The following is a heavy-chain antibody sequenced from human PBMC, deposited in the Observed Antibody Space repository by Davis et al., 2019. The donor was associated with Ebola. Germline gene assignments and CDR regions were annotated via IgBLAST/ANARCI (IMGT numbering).Heavy chain of an antibody. Sequence: RGSLRLSCAGSGFTFSSYSISWVRQAPGKGLEWVANIKEDGSEKYYVDSVKGRFTISRDNAKNSLYLQMNSLRAEDTAVYYCARGRGHYEYSGGDYWGQGTLVIVSS. J-gene: IGHJ4*02. CDR2: IKEDGSEK. CDR3: ARGRGHYEYSGGDY. D-gene: IGHD2-21*01. CDR1: GFTFSSYS. V-gene: IGHV3-7*03.